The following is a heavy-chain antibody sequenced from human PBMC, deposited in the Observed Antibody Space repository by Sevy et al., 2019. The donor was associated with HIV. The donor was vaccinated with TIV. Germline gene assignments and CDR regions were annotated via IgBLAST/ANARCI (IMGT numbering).Heavy chain of an antibody. D-gene: IGHD3-10*01. J-gene: IGHJ6*02. CDR2: VSGYKGDT. V-gene: IGHV1-18*01. Sequence: ASVKVSCKASDYTFISYGISWVRQAPGQGLEWMGWVSGYKGDTNYAQKLQGRITMTTDTSKSTAYMEMRSLRSDDKAVYYGAIDPRRWCGERARGAGLDVWGQGTTVTVSS. CDR3: AIDPRRWCGERARGAGLDV. CDR1: DYTFISYG.